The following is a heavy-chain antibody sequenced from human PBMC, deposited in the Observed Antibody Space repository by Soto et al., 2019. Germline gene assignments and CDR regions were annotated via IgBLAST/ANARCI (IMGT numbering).Heavy chain of an antibody. V-gene: IGHV3-33*01. CDR2: IWYDGSSK. D-gene: IGHD3-22*01. CDR3: ARGMGDSSGYFDY. CDR1: GFTFSNFG. J-gene: IGHJ4*02. Sequence: QVQLVESGGGVVQPGRSLRLSCAPSGFTFSNFGMHWVRQAPGKGLEWVAVIWYDGSSKYYADSVKGRFTISRDNSKNTLCLQMNSLRAEDTAVYYCARGMGDSSGYFDYWGQGTLVTVSS.